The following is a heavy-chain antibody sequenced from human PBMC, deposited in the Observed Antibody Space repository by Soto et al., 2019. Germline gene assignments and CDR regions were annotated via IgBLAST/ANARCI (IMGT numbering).Heavy chain of an antibody. CDR1: GFTFSSYE. D-gene: IGHD1-26*01. V-gene: IGHV3-48*03. J-gene: IGHJ4*02. Sequence: EVQLVESGGGLVQPGGSLRLSCAASGFTFSSYEMNWVRQAPGKGLEWVSYISSSGSTIYYADSVKGRFTISRDNAKNSLYLQMNSLRAEDTAVYYCARVYPSGSYTHFRYIAQPYFDYWGQGTLVTVSS. CDR2: ISSSGSTI. CDR3: ARVYPSGSYTHFRYIAQPYFDY.